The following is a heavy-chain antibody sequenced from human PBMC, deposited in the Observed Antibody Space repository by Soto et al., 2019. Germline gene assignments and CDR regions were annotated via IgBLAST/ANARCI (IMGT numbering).Heavy chain of an antibody. D-gene: IGHD3-10*01. Sequence: KPSETLSLTCAVSGGSISSSNWWSWVRQPPGKGLEWIGEIYHSGSTNYNPSLKSRVTISVDKSKNQFSLKLSSVTAADTAVYYCARLGGWRNAWFGELLRWFDPWGQGTLVTVSS. CDR2: IYHSGST. CDR3: ARLGGWRNAWFGELLRWFDP. J-gene: IGHJ5*02. V-gene: IGHV4-4*02. CDR1: GGSISSSNW.